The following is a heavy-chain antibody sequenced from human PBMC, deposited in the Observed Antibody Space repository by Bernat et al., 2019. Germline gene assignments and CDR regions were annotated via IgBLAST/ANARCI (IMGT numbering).Heavy chain of an antibody. J-gene: IGHJ4*02. CDR2: IKGDGSEN. Sequence: EVQLVESGGGLVQPGGSLRLPCAASGFTFGSYWMGWVRQAPGKGLEWVANIKGDGSENYYVDSVRGRFTISRDNAKNSLYLQMNSLRVEDTAVYYCARWLKGGGDCCGLDYWGQGTQVTVSS. CDR3: ARWLKGGGDCCGLDY. V-gene: IGHV3-7*01. CDR1: GFTFGSYW. D-gene: IGHD2-21*02.